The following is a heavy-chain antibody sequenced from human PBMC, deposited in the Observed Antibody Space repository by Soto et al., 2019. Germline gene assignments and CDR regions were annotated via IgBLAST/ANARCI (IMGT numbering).Heavy chain of an antibody. CDR2: ISYSGST. V-gene: IGHV4-59*11. Sequence: PSETLSLTCTVSGGSINAHYWSWIRQPPGKGLEYIGYISYSGSTNYNPSLKSRVIISIDTSNSQFSLDLSSVTAADTAVYYCARLRQGYYFYYWGQGTLVTVSS. CDR1: GGSINAHY. CDR3: ARLRQGYYFYY. J-gene: IGHJ4*02.